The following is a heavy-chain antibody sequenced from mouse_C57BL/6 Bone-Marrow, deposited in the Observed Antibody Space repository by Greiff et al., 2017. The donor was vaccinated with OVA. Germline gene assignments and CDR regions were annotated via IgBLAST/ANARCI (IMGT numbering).Heavy chain of an antibody. CDR2: ISSGGSYT. D-gene: IGHD4-1*01. CDR3: ARGGLTGTGGYFDY. J-gene: IGHJ2*01. CDR1: GFTFSSYG. V-gene: IGHV5-6*01. Sequence: EVQLVESGGDLVKPGGSLKLSCAASGFTFSSYGMSWVRQTPDKRLEWVATISSGGSYTYYPDSVKGRFTISRDNAKNTLYLQMSSLKSEDTAMYYCARGGLTGTGGYFDYWGQGTTLTVSS.